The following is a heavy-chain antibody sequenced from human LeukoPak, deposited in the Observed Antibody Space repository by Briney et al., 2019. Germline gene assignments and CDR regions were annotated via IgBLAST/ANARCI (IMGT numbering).Heavy chain of an antibody. J-gene: IGHJ6*03. Sequence: NPSQTLSLTCAVSGGSISSGGYSWSWIRQPPGKGLEWIGYIYHSGSTYYNPSLKSRVTISVDTSKNQFSLKLSSVTAADTAVYYCARHSGEYSSSMGSNYYYYYYMDVWGKGTTVTVSS. D-gene: IGHD6-6*01. CDR2: IYHSGST. CDR1: GGSISSGGYS. CDR3: ARHSGEYSSSMGSNYYYYYYMDV. V-gene: IGHV4-30-2*01.